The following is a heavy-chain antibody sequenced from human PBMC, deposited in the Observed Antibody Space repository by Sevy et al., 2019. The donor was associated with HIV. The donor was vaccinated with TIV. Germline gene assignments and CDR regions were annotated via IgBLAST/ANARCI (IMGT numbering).Heavy chain of an antibody. D-gene: IGHD4-17*01. CDR1: GFTFSSYA. CDR3: AQDPPTVTRDHFDY. Sequence: GGSLRLSCAASGFTFSSYAMSWVRQAPGKGLEWVSAISGSGGSTYYADSVKGRFTISRDNSKNTLYMKMNSLRAGDKAVYSSAQDPPTVTRDHFDYWGQGTLVTVSS. CDR2: ISGSGGST. V-gene: IGHV3-23*01. J-gene: IGHJ4*02.